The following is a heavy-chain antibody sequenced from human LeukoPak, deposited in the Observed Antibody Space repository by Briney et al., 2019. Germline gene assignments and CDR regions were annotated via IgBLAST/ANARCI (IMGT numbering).Heavy chain of an antibody. CDR1: GGSISASNYY. V-gene: IGHV4-39*07. CDR2: IYHSGST. Sequence: SETLSLTCTVSGGSISASNYYWGWIRQPPGKGLEWIGSIYHSGSTYYNPSLKSRVTISVDTSKNQFSLKLSSVTAADTAVYYCARVVEMATTVDYWGQGTLVTVSS. D-gene: IGHD5-24*01. J-gene: IGHJ4*02. CDR3: ARVVEMATTVDY.